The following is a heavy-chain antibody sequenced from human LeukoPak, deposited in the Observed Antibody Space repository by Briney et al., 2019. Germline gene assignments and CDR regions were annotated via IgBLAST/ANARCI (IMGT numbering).Heavy chain of an antibody. V-gene: IGHV1-18*01. D-gene: IGHD3-22*01. CDR3: ARTYDSSGYYRSPYYFDY. J-gene: IGHJ4*02. CDR1: GGTFSSYA. CDR2: ISAYNGNT. Sequence: ASVKVSCKASGGTFSSYAISWVRQAPGQGLEWMGWISAYNGNTNYAQKLQGRVTMTTDTSTSTAYMELRSLRSDDTAVYYCARTYDSSGYYRSPYYFDYWGQGTLVTVSS.